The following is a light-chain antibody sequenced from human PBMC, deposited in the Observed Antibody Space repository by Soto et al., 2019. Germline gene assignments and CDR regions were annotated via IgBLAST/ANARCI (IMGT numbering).Light chain of an antibody. Sequence: QSVLSQPRSVSGSPGQSVTISCTGTSSDVGGYRYVSWFQQHPGKAPKVVIYEVSNRPSGVXXXXXXXXXXXXXSLTISGLQAEDEADYYCSSYRSGDIPYVFGTGTKVTVL. J-gene: IGLJ1*01. V-gene: IGLV2-14*01. CDR1: SSDVGGYRY. CDR2: EVS. CDR3: SSYRSGDIPYV.